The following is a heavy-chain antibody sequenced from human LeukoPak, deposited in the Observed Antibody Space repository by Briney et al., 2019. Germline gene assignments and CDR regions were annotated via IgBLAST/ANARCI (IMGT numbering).Heavy chain of an antibody. V-gene: IGHV6-1*01. J-gene: IGHJ6*02. CDR1: GDSVSSNSAA. D-gene: IGHD6-6*01. CDR3: ASTYRAAARLAYYGMDV. Sequence: SRTLSLTCAISGDSVSSNSAAWNWIRQSPSRGLEWLGKSYYRSKWYSDYAVSVKSRITINADTSKNQFSLQPNSVTPGDTAVYYCASTYRAAARLAYYGMDVWGQGTTV. CDR2: SYYRSKWYS.